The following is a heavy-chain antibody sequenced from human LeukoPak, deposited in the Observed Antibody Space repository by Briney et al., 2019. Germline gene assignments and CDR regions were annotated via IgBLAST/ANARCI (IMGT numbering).Heavy chain of an antibody. CDR1: GYTFTVYY. D-gene: IGHD3-10*01. V-gene: IGHV1-2*02. CDR2: INPNSGGT. J-gene: IGHJ4*02. Sequence: GASVNVSCKASGYTFTVYYMHWVRQAPGQGLEWMGWINPNSGGTNYAQNFQGRVTMTRDTSISTADMELSRLRSAVTAVYYWARDRGVLLWFGEFFGYWGQGTLVTVSS. CDR3: ARDRGVLLWFGEFFGY.